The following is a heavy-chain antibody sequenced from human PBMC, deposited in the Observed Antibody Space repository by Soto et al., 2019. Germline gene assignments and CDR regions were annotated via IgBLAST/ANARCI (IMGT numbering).Heavy chain of an antibody. J-gene: IGHJ4*02. V-gene: IGHV3-30*18. CDR1: GFIFSNYG. CDR3: AKDILNVNYHLGADY. Sequence: QVQVVESGGGVVQPGRSLRLSCAASGFIFSNYGMHWVRQAPGKGLEWVACISNDGKKEYYVDSVKGRFTISRDNSKNPLYLQMNTLKPEDTAVYFCAKDILNVNYHLGADYWGQGTLVTVSS. CDR2: ISNDGKKE. D-gene: IGHD2-2*01.